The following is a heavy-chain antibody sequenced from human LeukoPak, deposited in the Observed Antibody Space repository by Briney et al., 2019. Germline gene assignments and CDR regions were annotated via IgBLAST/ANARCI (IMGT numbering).Heavy chain of an antibody. CDR3: ARALPVLRYSGGYYGMDV. CDR1: GFTFSSYD. J-gene: IGHJ6*02. Sequence: PGGSLRLSCAASGFTFSSYDMHWVRQAPGKGLEWVSAIGTAGDTYYPGSVKGRFTISRENAKNSLYLQMNSLRAGDTAVYYCARALPVLRYSGGYYGMDVWGQGTTVTVSS. D-gene: IGHD3-9*01. V-gene: IGHV3-13*01. CDR2: IGTAGDT.